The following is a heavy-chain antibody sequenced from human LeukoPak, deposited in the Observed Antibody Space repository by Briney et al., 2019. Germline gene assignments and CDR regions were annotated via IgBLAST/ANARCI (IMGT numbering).Heavy chain of an antibody. Sequence: ASVKLSCKASGYTFTSCDINWVRQATGQGLEWIGWMNPNSGNTGYGKTFQGRVTMTRDNSISTAYIEMSNLRSEDTTIYYCTKGSSGGRDYWGQGTLVTVSS. CDR3: TKGSSGGRDY. CDR2: MNPNSGNT. J-gene: IGHJ4*02. D-gene: IGHD1-26*01. CDR1: GYTFTSCD. V-gene: IGHV1-8*01.